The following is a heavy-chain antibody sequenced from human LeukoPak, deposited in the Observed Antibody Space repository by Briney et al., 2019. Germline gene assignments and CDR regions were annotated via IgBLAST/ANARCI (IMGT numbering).Heavy chain of an antibody. Sequence: PGGSLRLSCAASGFTVSSNYMSWVRQAPGKGLEWVSVIYSGGSTYYADSVKGRFTISRDNSKNTLYLQMNSLRAEDTAVYDCASPNIVVVPADTRYYYYGMDVWGQGTTVTVSS. J-gene: IGHJ6*02. CDR3: ASPNIVVVPADTRYYYYGMDV. CDR1: GFTVSSNY. V-gene: IGHV3-66*01. CDR2: IYSGGST. D-gene: IGHD2-2*01.